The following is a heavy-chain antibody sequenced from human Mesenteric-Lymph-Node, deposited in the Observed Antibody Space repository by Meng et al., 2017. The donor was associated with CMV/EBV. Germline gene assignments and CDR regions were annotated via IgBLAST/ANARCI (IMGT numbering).Heavy chain of an antibody. V-gene: IGHV4-61*05. CDR1: ADSIDSSSYF. Sequence: SETLSLTCTVSADSIDSSSYFWGWIRQPPGKGLEWIGYIYYSGSTNYNPSLKSRVTISVDTSKNQFSLKLSSVTAADTAVYYCATTLGYFDYWGQGTLVTVSS. CDR3: ATTLGYFDY. CDR2: IYYSGST. J-gene: IGHJ4*02.